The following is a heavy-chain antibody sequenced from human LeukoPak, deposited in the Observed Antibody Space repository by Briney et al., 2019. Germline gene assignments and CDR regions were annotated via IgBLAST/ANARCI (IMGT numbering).Heavy chain of an antibody. CDR3: ARLGARQMLEY. D-gene: IGHD4-17*01. CDR1: EFTFSSYW. J-gene: IGHJ4*02. V-gene: IGHV3-7*01. Sequence: GGSLRLSCAASEFTFSSYWMSWVRQAPGKGLEWVANIKQDGGQIYYLESVKGRFTVSRDNAKNLLYLQMNSLRAEDTAVYYCARLGARQMLEYWGQGTLATVSS. CDR2: IKQDGGQI.